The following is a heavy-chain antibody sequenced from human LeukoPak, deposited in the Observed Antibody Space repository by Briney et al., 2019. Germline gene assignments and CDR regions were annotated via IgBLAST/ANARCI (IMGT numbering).Heavy chain of an antibody. Sequence: GESLKISCKASGYSFTSYWIAWVRQMPGQGLEYMGIIYPGDSDTRYSPSFQDQVTISADNSITTASQQWSSLMASDTAMYYCARAPTSLSNPYYFDNWGQGTLVTVSS. J-gene: IGHJ4*02. V-gene: IGHV5-51*01. CDR2: IYPGDSDT. CDR1: GYSFTSYW. CDR3: ARAPTSLSNPYYFDN.